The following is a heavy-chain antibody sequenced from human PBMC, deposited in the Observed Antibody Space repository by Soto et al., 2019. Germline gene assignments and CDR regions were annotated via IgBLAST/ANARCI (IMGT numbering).Heavy chain of an antibody. CDR3: AKEVYGAARGGMDV. CDR1: GFTFRNNV. J-gene: IGHJ6*02. V-gene: IGHV3-23*04. Sequence: EVQLVESGGGLVQPGGSLRLSCAASGFTFRNNVMNWVRQAPGKGLEWVSAITDNGGSTYYADSVKGRCTISRDNSKNTLYLQMNSLRAEATGVYYCAKEVYGAARGGMDVWGQGTTVTVSS. D-gene: IGHD3-10*01. CDR2: ITDNGGST.